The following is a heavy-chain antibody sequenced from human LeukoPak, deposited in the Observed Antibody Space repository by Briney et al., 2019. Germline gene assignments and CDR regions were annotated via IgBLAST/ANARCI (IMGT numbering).Heavy chain of an antibody. CDR3: ARRVIGQPDAFDI. D-gene: IGHD1-1*01. V-gene: IGHV4-30-4*01. J-gene: IGHJ3*02. CDR2: ISYSGST. Sequence: PSETLSLTCTVSGGSISSGDYYWSWIRQPPGKGLEWIGYISYSGSTYYNPSLKSRVTISVDTSKKQFSLKLSSVTAADTAVYYCARRVIGQPDAFDIWGLGTMVTVSS. CDR1: GGSISSGDYY.